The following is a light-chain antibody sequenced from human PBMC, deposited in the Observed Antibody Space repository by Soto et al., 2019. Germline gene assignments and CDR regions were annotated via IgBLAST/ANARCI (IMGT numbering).Light chain of an antibody. CDR3: QHFWNSLWT. Sequence: EIVLTQSPATLSLSPGERATLSCRASQSVSSYLAWYQQKPGQAPRLLIYDASNRATGIPARFSGSGSGTDFTLTISSLEPEDFAVYYCQHFWNSLWTFGQGTKVEI. V-gene: IGKV3-11*01. J-gene: IGKJ1*01. CDR1: QSVSSY. CDR2: DAS.